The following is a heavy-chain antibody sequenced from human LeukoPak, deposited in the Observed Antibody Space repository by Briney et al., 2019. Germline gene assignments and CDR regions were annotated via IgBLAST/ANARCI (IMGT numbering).Heavy chain of an antibody. CDR2: IYITGKT. Sequence: SETLSLTCIVSGDSISTGRYSWTWLRQPAGKGLEWFGRIYITGKTTYNPSLKSRVNLSVDTSKNQFSLHLPSVTAAATAVYYCARGFGELLPCFDPWGQGTLVTVSS. V-gene: IGHV4-61*02. J-gene: IGHJ5*02. CDR1: GDSISTGRYS. D-gene: IGHD3-10*01. CDR3: ARGFGELLPCFDP.